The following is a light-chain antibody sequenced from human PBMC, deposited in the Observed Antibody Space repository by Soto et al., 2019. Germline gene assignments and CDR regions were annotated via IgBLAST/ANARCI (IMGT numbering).Light chain of an antibody. J-gene: IGKJ4*01. CDR3: KQTYSTLT. V-gene: IGKV1-39*01. CDR2: AAS. Sequence: DIQMTQSPSSLSSSVGDRVTITVRASQSISSYLNWYRQKSGEAPNLLIYAASSLQSGVPSRFSGNGSGTDFTLTISSLQPEDFATYYCKQTYSTLTFGGGTKVDIK. CDR1: QSISSY.